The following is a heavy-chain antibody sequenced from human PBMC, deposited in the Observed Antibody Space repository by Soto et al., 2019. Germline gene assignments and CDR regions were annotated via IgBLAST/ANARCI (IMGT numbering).Heavy chain of an antibody. J-gene: IGHJ6*02. D-gene: IGHD2-15*01. CDR1: GFTFAIYW. Sequence: PGESLKISCQGSGFTFAIYWISWVRQMPGKGLEWMGVIYPRDSDTRYSPSFQGQVTISADKSISTAYLQWSTLQASDTAVYYCARSSPSEDLPYYYGMDVRGQGTTVTVSS. V-gene: IGHV5-51*01. CDR3: ARSSPSEDLPYYYGMDV. CDR2: IYPRDSDT.